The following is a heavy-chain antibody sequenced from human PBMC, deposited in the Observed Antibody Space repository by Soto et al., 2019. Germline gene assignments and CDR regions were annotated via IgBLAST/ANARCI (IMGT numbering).Heavy chain of an antibody. J-gene: IGHJ4*01. Sequence: EGSLSLSCATSGFRFSSESMYWVRQAPGQGLEWVSSISSRSSQLYYADSVRGRFTVSRDNANNSLYLQMNGLRVEDTGLYYCATGSIGASGKTYYFESWGEGTLVTVSS. CDR1: GFRFSSES. CDR2: ISSRSSQL. CDR3: ATGSIGASGKTYYFES. D-gene: IGHD6-13*01. V-gene: IGHV3-21*01.